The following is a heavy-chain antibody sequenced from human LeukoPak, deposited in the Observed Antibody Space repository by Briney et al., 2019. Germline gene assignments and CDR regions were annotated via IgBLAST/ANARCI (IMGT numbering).Heavy chain of an antibody. CDR3: AKDQNYDSSGYYDY. CDR2: ISWNSGYI. CDR1: GFTFDDYA. D-gene: IGHD3-22*01. V-gene: IGHV3-9*01. J-gene: IGHJ4*02. Sequence: GRSLRLSCAVSGFTFDDYAMHWVRQAPGKGLEWVSGISWNSGYIGYADSVKGRFTISRDNAKNSLHLQMNSLRVEDTALYYCAKDQNYDSSGYYDYWGQGTLVTVSS.